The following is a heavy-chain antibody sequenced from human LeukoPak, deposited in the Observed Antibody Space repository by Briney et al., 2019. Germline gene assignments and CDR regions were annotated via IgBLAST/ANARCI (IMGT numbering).Heavy chain of an antibody. Sequence: PGGSLLLSCAASGFTFSNRSMSWVRQAPGKGLEWVANIEQDGSERYYVDSVKGRFTISRDNAKNSLYLQMNSLRAEDTAVYYCARRLSTTVTTFDYWGQGTLVTVSS. CDR3: ARRLSTTVTTFDY. J-gene: IGHJ4*02. D-gene: IGHD4-11*01. V-gene: IGHV3-7*01. CDR2: IEQDGSER. CDR1: GFTFSNRS.